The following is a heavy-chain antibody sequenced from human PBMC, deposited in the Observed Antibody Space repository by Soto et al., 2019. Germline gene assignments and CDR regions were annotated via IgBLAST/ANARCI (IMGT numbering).Heavy chain of an antibody. CDR3: TTGSVEGV. V-gene: IGHV3-15*07. CDR2: IKTNSEGGTT. Sequence: EVQLVESGGGLVKPGGSLTLSCAASGFTISYAWMNWVRQVPGKGLEWVGRIKTNSEGGTTDYAAPVQGRFTLSRDDSXXTLSXHMNSLKTDDTAVYYCTTGSVEGVWGQGATVTVSS. J-gene: IGHJ6*02. CDR1: GFTISYAW. D-gene: IGHD2-15*01.